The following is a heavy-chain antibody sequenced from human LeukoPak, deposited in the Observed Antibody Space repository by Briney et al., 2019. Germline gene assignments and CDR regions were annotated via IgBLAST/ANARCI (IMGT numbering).Heavy chain of an antibody. D-gene: IGHD3-10*02. Sequence: PSQTLSLTCTVSVGSLSSGGYYWSWIRQHPGKGLEWIGYISYSGSTHYNPSLKSRVTISVDTSKNQFSLKLSSVTAADTAVYYCARCSLDFDYWGQGTLVTVSS. CDR2: ISYSGST. J-gene: IGHJ4*02. V-gene: IGHV4-31*03. CDR1: VGSLSSGGYY. CDR3: ARCSLDFDY.